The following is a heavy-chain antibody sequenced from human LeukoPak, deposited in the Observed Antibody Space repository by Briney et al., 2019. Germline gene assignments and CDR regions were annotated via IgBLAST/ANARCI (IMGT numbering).Heavy chain of an antibody. CDR1: GFTFSSYG. V-gene: IGHV3-33*01. D-gene: IGHD1-1*01. CDR3: ARDGGTTTPPSYYYYYYMDV. CDR2: IWYDGSNK. J-gene: IGHJ6*03. Sequence: GGSLRLSCAASGFTFSSYGMHWVRQAPGKGLEWVAVIWYDGSNKYYADSVKGRFTISRDNAKNSLYLQMNSLRAEDTAVYYCARDGGTTTPPSYYYYYYMDVWGKGTTVTVSS.